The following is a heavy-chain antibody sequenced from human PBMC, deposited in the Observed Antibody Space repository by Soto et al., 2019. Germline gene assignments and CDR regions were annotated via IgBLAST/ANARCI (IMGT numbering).Heavy chain of an antibody. CDR3: ARVGGINWFDP. CDR2: IYYSGST. V-gene: IGHV4-31*03. Sequence: SETLSLTCTVSGASISSVGYYWSWIRQHPGKGLEWIGYIYYSGSTYYNPSLKSRVTISVDTSKNQFSLKLSSVTAADTPVYYCARVGGINWFDPWGQGTLVTVSS. D-gene: IGHD1-20*01. CDR1: GASISSVGYY. J-gene: IGHJ5*02.